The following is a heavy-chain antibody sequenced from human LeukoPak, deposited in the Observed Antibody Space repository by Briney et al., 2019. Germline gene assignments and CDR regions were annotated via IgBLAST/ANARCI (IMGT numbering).Heavy chain of an antibody. CDR3: AKRGNTVTTLDY. D-gene: IGHD4-17*01. Sequence: GGSLSLSCAASGFTFSNYAMSWVRQAPGKGLDWVSGISGSGGTTYYAASVKGRFTISIDNSKNKIYLQMNSLTAEDTAVYYCAKRGNTVTTLDYWGQGTLVTVSS. V-gene: IGHV3-23*01. J-gene: IGHJ4*02. CDR2: ISGSGGTT. CDR1: GFTFSNYA.